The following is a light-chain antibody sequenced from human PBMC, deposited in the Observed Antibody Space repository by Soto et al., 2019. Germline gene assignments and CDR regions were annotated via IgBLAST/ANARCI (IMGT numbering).Light chain of an antibody. V-gene: IGLV2-14*01. Sequence: QSALTQPASVSGSPGQSITISCTGTISDIGGYNFISWYQHHPPKAPKLVIYDVNTRPSGISYRFSGSKSGNTASLTISGLQAEDEADYYCASYTRTTTLVFGGGTKLTVL. CDR1: ISDIGGYNF. CDR3: ASYTRTTTLV. CDR2: DVN. J-gene: IGLJ2*01.